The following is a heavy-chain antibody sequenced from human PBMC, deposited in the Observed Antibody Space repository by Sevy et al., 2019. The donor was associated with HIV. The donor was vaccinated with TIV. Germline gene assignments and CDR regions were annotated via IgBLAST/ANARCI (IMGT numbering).Heavy chain of an antibody. D-gene: IGHD1-26*01. CDR2: IKSKTDGGIT. CDR1: GFTFSNTW. J-gene: IGHJ6*03. CDR3: TKVMEIGQELKSYYMDV. Sequence: GGSLRLSCAASGFTFSNTWMSWIRQAPGKGLEWVGRIKSKTDGGITDYAAPVKGRFSISRGDSKNTLYLQMSSLKTEDTALYYCTKVMEIGQELKSYYMDVWGKGTTVTVSS. V-gene: IGHV3-15*01.